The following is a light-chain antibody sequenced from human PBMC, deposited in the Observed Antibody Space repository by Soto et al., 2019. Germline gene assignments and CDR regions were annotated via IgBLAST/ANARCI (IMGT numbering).Light chain of an antibody. V-gene: IGKV1-27*01. Sequence: DIQMTQSPSSLSATVGDRVTITCRASQGISNYLAWYQQKPGKVPVLLLYAASTLQSGVPSRFSGSGSGTDFALTISSLQPEDVATYYCLKYNSAPLTFGEGTKVEIK. CDR3: LKYNSAPLT. CDR2: AAS. CDR1: QGISNY. J-gene: IGKJ4*01.